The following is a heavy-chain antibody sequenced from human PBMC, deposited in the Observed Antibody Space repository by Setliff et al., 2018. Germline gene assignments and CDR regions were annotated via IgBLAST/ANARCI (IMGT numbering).Heavy chain of an antibody. CDR3: ARDTRVRDSSTVPSDTFDI. D-gene: IGHD4-4*01. CDR2: INYSGNS. V-gene: IGHV4-59*01. Sequence: LSLTCSVSGGSISTYYWSWIRQPPGKGLEWIGNINYSGNSNYIPSLKSRVTISVDTPKNQFSLKLSSVTAADTAVYYCARDTRVRDSSTVPSDTFDIWGRGTMVTVSS. J-gene: IGHJ3*02. CDR1: GGSISTYY.